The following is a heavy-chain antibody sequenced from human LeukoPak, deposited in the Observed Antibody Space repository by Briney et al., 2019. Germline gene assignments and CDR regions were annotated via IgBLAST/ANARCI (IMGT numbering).Heavy chain of an antibody. CDR2: INPNSGGT. V-gene: IGHV1-2*02. CDR1: GYTFTGYY. D-gene: IGHD2-2*01. Sequence: GSVTVSCKASGYTFTGYYMHWVRQAPGQGLEWMGWINPNSGGTNYAQKLQGRVTMTRDTSISTAYMELSRLRSDDTAVYYCARGGGLYCSSTSCYILYYYYGMDVWGQGTTVTVSS. J-gene: IGHJ6*02. CDR3: ARGGGLYCSSTSCYILYYYYGMDV.